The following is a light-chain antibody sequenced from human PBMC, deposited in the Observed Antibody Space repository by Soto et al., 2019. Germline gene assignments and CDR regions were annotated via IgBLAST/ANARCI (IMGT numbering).Light chain of an antibody. CDR1: SSNIGNNY. J-gene: IGLJ2*01. CDR3: GTWDSSLSTVV. Sequence: QSVLTQPPSVSAAPGQKVTISCSGSSSNIGNNYVSWYQQLPGTAPKLLIYDSDKRPSGTPDRFSGSKSGTSATLAITGLQTGDEADYYCGTWDSSLSTVVFGGGTKLTVL. V-gene: IGLV1-51*01. CDR2: DSD.